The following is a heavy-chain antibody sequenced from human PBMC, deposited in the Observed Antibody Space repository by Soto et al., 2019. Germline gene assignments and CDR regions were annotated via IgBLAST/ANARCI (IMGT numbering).Heavy chain of an antibody. Sequence: SETLSLTCAVYGGSFSGYYWSWIRQPPGKGLEWIGEINHSGGTNYNPSLKSRVTISVDTSKNQFSLKLSSVTAADTAVYYCARGMGVDCSSTSCYEGPFDPWGQGTLVTVSS. D-gene: IGHD2-2*01. CDR1: GGSFSGYY. V-gene: IGHV4-34*01. CDR3: ARGMGVDCSSTSCYEGPFDP. CDR2: INHSGGT. J-gene: IGHJ5*02.